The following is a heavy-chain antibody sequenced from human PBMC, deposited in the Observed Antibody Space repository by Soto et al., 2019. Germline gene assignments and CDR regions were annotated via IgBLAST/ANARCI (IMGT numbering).Heavy chain of an antibody. Sequence: EVQLVESGGGLVKPGGSLRLSCAASGFNFNIYTINWVRQAQGKRLEWLSSISSSGYIFSTDSVRGRFTISRDNAKNSVYLQINSLRAEDTAVYFCARDCSGGSCYPGMDVWGQGTTVTVSS. D-gene: IGHD2-15*01. J-gene: IGHJ6*02. CDR1: GFNFNIYT. V-gene: IGHV3-21*01. CDR3: ARDCSGGSCYPGMDV. CDR2: ISSSGYI.